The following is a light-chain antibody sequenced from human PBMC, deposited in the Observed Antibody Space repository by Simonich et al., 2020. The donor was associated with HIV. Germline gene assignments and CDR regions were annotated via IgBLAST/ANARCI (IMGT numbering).Light chain of an antibody. V-gene: IGKV4-1*01. CDR1: LSVLYSSNNKNY. Sequence: DIVMTQSPDSLAVSLGERATFTFTYSLSVLYSSNNKNYLAWYQQKPGQPPKLLIYWASTRESGVPDRCSASGSGTDFTLTISSLQAEDVAIYYCQQYYSTPPTFGQGTKVEIK. CDR2: WAS. CDR3: QQYYSTPPT. J-gene: IGKJ1*01.